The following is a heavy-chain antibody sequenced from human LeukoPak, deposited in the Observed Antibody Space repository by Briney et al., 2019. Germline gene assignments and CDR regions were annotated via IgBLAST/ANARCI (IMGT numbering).Heavy chain of an antibody. J-gene: IGHJ4*02. D-gene: IGHD3-22*01. Sequence: SETLSLTCAVYGESLSGYYWSWIRQPPGKGLEWIGEINYSGSTSYNPSLKSRVTISVDTSKNQFSLKLSSVTAADTAVYYCARVDVTMIAFDYWGQGTLVTVSS. CDR1: GESLSGYY. CDR3: ARVDVTMIAFDY. V-gene: IGHV4-34*01. CDR2: INYSGST.